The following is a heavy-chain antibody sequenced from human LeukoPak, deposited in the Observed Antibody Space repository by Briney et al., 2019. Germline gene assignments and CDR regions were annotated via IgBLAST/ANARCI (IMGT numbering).Heavy chain of an antibody. CDR2: ISGSGATS. J-gene: IGHJ4*02. CDR3: AKDRPAVVVTAPLDY. D-gene: IGHD2-21*02. CDR1: GFPFSTYA. Sequence: GGSLRLSCAASGFPFSTYAMSWVRQAPGKGLEWVSAISGSGATSYYADSVKGRFTISRDNSKNTLYLQMNSLRAEDTAVYYCAKDRPAVVVTAPLDYWGQGTLVTVSS. V-gene: IGHV3-23*01.